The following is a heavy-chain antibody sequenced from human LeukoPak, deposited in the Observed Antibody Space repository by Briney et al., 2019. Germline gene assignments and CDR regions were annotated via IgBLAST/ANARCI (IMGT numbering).Heavy chain of an antibody. CDR1: GGSISSGSYY. Sequence: PSETLSLPCTVSGGSISSGSYYWSWIRQPAGRGLEWIGRIYTSGSTNYNPSLKSRVTISVDTSKNQFSLKLSSGTAADTAVYYCARDSYCRSTSCLFDYWGQGTLVTASS. J-gene: IGHJ4*02. V-gene: IGHV4-61*02. D-gene: IGHD2-2*01. CDR2: IYTSGST. CDR3: ARDSYCRSTSCLFDY.